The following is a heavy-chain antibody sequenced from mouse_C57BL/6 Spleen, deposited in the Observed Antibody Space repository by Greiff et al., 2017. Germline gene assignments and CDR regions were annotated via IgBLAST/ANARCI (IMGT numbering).Heavy chain of an antibody. J-gene: IGHJ4*01. D-gene: IGHD1-1*01. Sequence: VQLKESGAELVKPGASVKLSCTASGFNIKDYYMHWVKQRTEQGLEWIGRIDPEDGETKYAPKFKGKATITADTSSNTAYLQLSSLTSEDTAVYYCARRAVVEDYAMDYWGQGTSVTVSS. V-gene: IGHV14-2*01. CDR1: GFNIKDYY. CDR3: ARRAVVEDYAMDY. CDR2: IDPEDGET.